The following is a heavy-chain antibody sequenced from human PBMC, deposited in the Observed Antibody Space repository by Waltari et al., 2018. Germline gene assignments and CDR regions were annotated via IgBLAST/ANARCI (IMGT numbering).Heavy chain of an antibody. J-gene: IGHJ4*02. CDR3: AYYYDSSGYYPGY. Sequence: QVQLVQSGAEVKKPGASVKVSCKVSGSTLTELSMHWVRQAPGKGLAWMGGFDPEDGETIYGQKFQGRVTMTEDKSTDTADMELSSLRSEDTAVDYCAYYYDSSGYYPGYWGQGTLVTVSS. V-gene: IGHV1-24*01. CDR2: FDPEDGET. D-gene: IGHD3-22*01. CDR1: GSTLTELS.